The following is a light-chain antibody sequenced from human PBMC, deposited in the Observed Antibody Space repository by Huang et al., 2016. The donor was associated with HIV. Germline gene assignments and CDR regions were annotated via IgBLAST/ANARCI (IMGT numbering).Light chain of an antibody. V-gene: IGKV3-20*01. CDR1: QSVSNSY. CDR2: GAS. CDR3: QQYSGSPWT. J-gene: IGKJ1*01. Sequence: DIVLTQSPGPLSLSPGERATLSCRASQSVSNSYLAWYQQKPGQAPRLLIYGASSRTTGIPDRCSGSGTGTDFTITISRLEPEDFAVYYCQQYSGSPWTFGQGTNVEV.